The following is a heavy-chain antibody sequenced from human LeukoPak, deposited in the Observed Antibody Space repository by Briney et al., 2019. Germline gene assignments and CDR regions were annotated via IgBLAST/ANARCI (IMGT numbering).Heavy chain of an antibody. CDR3: AREREGYDSSGYYSYNWFDP. CDR2: IYYSGST. V-gene: IGHV4-59*01. J-gene: IGHJ5*02. D-gene: IGHD3-22*01. Sequence: SSETLSLTCTVSGGSISSYYWSWIRRPPGKGLEWIGYIYYSGSTNYNPSLKSRVTISVDTSKNQFSLKLSSVTAADTAVYYCAREREGYDSSGYYSYNWFDPWGQGTLVTVSS. CDR1: GGSISSYY.